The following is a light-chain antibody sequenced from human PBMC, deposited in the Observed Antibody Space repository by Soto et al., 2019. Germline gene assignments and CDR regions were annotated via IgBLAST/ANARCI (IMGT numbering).Light chain of an antibody. Sequence: QSALTQPPSASGSPGQSVTISCTGTSSDVGRYNYVSWYQQHPGKAPKLMISEVTKRPSGVPDRFSGSKSGNTASLTVSGLQAEDEADYYCSSYACGNNLYVFGTGTKLTVL. J-gene: IGLJ1*01. CDR2: EVT. CDR3: SSYACGNNLYV. CDR1: SSDVGRYNY. V-gene: IGLV2-8*01.